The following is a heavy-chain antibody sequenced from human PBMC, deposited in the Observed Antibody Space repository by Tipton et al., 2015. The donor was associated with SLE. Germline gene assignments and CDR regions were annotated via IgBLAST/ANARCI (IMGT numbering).Heavy chain of an antibody. CDR3: ARAIAARRGGHAEYFQH. CDR1: GGSISSYY. D-gene: IGHD6-6*01. V-gene: IGHV4-59*01. J-gene: IGHJ1*01. CDR2: IYYSGST. Sequence: TLSLTCTVSGGSISSYYWSWIRQYPGKGLEWIGYIYYSGSTNYNPSLKSRVTISVDTSKNQFSLKLSSVTAADTAVYYCARAIAARRGGHAEYFQHWGQGTLVTVSS.